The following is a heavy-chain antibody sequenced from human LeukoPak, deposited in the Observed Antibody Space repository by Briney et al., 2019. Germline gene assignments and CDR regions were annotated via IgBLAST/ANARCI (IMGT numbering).Heavy chain of an antibody. CDR1: GFTFSSYA. D-gene: IGHD3-16*01. V-gene: IGHV3-30*04. Sequence: GRSLRLSCAASGFTFSSYAMHWVRQAPGKGLEWVAVISYDGSNKYYADSVKGRFTISRDNSKNTLYLQMNSLRAEDTAAYYCARALGVGPLDYWGQGTLVTVSS. J-gene: IGHJ4*02. CDR3: ARALGVGPLDY. CDR2: ISYDGSNK.